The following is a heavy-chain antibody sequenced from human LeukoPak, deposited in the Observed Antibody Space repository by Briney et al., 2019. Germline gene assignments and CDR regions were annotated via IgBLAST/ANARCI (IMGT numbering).Heavy chain of an antibody. D-gene: IGHD2-2*01. CDR1: GYTFTNYD. CDR3: ARGLKIVVVPAARFDYYYYMDV. Sequence: GASVKVSCKTSGYTFTNYDVSWVRQAPGQGLEWMGWISAYNGNTGYAQKFQGRVTITRNTSISTAYMELSSLRSEDTAVYYCARGLKIVVVPAARFDYYYYMDVWGKGTTVTVSS. V-gene: IGHV1-8*03. J-gene: IGHJ6*03. CDR2: ISAYNGNT.